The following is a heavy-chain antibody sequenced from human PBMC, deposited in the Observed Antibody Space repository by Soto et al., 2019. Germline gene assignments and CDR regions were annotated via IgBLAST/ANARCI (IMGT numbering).Heavy chain of an antibody. V-gene: IGHV3-33*01. J-gene: IGHJ6*02. CDR1: GFTFSSYG. D-gene: IGHD1-26*01. CDR2: IWYDGSNK. CDR3: ARDGIVGAADYYYGIDV. Sequence: QVQLVESGGGVVQPGRSLRLSCAASGFTFSSYGMHWVRQAPGKGLERVAVIWYDGSNKYYADSVKGRFTISRDNSKNTLYLQMNSLRAEDTALYYCARDGIVGAADYYYGIDVWGQGTTVTVSS.